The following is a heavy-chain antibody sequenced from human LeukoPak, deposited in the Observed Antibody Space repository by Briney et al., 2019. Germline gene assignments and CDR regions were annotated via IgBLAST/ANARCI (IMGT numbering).Heavy chain of an antibody. CDR3: ARDRASGMDF. D-gene: IGHD3-10*01. CDR1: GGSISSGGYY. V-gene: IGHV4-31*03. Sequence: SQTLSLTCTVSGGSISSGGYYWSWIRQCPGKGLEWIGQIFFTGRTDYNPSLKSRLSISIDTSKNQFSMELSSVTVADTATYYCARDRASGMDFWGQGTLVTVSS. J-gene: IGHJ4*02. CDR2: IFFTGRT.